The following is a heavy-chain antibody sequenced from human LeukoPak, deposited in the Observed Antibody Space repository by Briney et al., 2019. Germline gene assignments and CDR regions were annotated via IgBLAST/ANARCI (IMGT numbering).Heavy chain of an antibody. J-gene: IGHJ4*02. CDR2: ISGSGGGT. V-gene: IGHV3-23*01. CDR3: AKDHRYSSGWHDFDY. D-gene: IGHD6-19*01. Sequence: GGSLRLSCAASGFTFSSYAMSWVRQAPGKGLEWVSAISGSGGGTYYADSVKGRFTISRDNSKNTLYLQMNSLRAEDTALYYCAKDHRYSSGWHDFDYWGQGTLVTVSS. CDR1: GFTFSSYA.